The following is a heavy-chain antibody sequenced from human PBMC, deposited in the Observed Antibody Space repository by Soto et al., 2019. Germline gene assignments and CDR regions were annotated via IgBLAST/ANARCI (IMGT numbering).Heavy chain of an antibody. CDR1: GFTFSDHY. V-gene: IGHV3-72*01. CDR3: ARGKRSYLEGGVFDH. Sequence: EVQLVESGGGLVQPGGSLRLSCAASGFTFSDHYMDWVRQAPGKGLEWVGRITHRADGYITEYAASVRGRFTVSREDSHNSLDLQLKRLKIEDTAVYYCARGKRSYLEGGVFDHWGQGTLVTVSS. D-gene: IGHD3-16*01. J-gene: IGHJ4*02. CDR2: ITHRADGYIT.